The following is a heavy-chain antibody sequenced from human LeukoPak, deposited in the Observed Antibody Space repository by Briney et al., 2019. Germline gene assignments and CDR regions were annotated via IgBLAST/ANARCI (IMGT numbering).Heavy chain of an antibody. J-gene: IGHJ4*02. Sequence: SETLSLTCTVSGGSISSGGYYWSWIRQHPGKGLEWIGYIYYSGSTYYNPSLKSRVTISVDTSKNHFSLKLSSVTAADTAVYYCAGVPPAAYYGSTNYFDYCGQGTLVTVSS. CDR1: GGSISSGGYY. V-gene: IGHV4-31*03. CDR3: AGVPPAAYYGSTNYFDY. CDR2: IYYSGST. D-gene: IGHD3-10*01.